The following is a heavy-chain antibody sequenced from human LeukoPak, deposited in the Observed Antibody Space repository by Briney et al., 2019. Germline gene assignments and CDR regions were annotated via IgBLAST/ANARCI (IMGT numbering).Heavy chain of an antibody. CDR3: AKPEYSSSYYYYYMDV. CDR2: ISGSGGST. CDR1: GFTFSSYA. D-gene: IGHD6-6*01. Sequence: GGSVRLSCAACGFTFSSYAMSWVRQAPGKGLEWVSAISGSGGSTYYADSVKGRFTISRDNAKNTLYLQMNSLRAEDTAVYYCAKPEYSSSYYYYYMDVWGKGTTVTVSS. J-gene: IGHJ6*03. V-gene: IGHV3-23*01.